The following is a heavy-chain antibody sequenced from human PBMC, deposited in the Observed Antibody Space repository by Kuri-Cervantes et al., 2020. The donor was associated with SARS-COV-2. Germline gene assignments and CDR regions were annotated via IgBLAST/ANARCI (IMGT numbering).Heavy chain of an antibody. CDR2: FDPEDGET. D-gene: IGHD6-6*01. CDR3: ARAPSTSSLHGGDY. Sequence: ASVKVSCKVSGYTLTELSMHWVRQAPGKGLEWMGGFDPEDGETIYAQKFQGRVTMTEDTSTDTTYMELSSLRSEDTAVYYCARAPSTSSLHGGDYWGPGTLVTVSS. CDR1: GYTLTELS. V-gene: IGHV1-24*01. J-gene: IGHJ4*02.